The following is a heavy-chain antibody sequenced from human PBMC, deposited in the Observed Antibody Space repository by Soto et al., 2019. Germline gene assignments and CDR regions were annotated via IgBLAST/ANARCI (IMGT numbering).Heavy chain of an antibody. CDR2: IFPDDSDT. V-gene: IGHV5-51*01. Sequence: LNISCKASGYIIKNYWIGWVRQMPGQGLEWMGIIFPDDSDTRYSPSFQGHVTISVDKSISTAYVQWSSLKASDSAIYYCFRGGVTSRTFDYWGQGTLVTVSS. CDR1: GYIIKNYW. D-gene: IGHD3-16*01. CDR3: FRGGVTSRTFDY. J-gene: IGHJ4*02.